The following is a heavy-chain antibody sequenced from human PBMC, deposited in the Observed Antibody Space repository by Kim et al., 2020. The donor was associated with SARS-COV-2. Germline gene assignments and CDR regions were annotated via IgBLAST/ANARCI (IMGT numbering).Heavy chain of an antibody. CDR3: AKPTSKGPED. J-gene: IGHJ4*02. V-gene: IGHV3-23*01. Sequence: STYYADSVKGRFTISRDNSKNTLYLQMNSLRAEDTAVYYCAKPTSKGPEDWGQGTLVTVSS. CDR2: ST. D-gene: IGHD2-2*01.